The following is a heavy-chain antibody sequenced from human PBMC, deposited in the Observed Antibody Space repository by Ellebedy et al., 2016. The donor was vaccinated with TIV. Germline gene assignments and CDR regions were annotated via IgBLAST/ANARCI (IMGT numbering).Heavy chain of an antibody. CDR3: ARVQGGYSGYENDH. D-gene: IGHD5-12*01. CDR2: ISSRTDNI. V-gene: IGHV3-48*01. J-gene: IGHJ4*02. CDR1: GFLFSSYG. Sequence: PGGSLRLSCIASGFLFSSYGMIWVRQAPGRGLEWVSYISSRTDNIFYADSVKGRFTISRDNTKNSLYLQMNSLRAEDTAVYYCARVQGGYSGYENDHWGQGTLVTVSA.